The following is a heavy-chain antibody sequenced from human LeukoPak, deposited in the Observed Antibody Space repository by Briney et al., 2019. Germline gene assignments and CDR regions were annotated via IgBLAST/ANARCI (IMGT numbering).Heavy chain of an antibody. J-gene: IGHJ5*02. CDR1: VLTFSSNW. V-gene: IGHV3-7*04. D-gene: IGHD5-18*01. CDR2: VKQDGSET. CDR3: ARAYSYAFEP. Sequence: PGGSLRLSCAASVLTFSSNWMSWVRQAPGKGLEWVANVKQDGSETYYVDAVKGRFTISRDNAKNSLFLQMNTLRVEDTAVYYCARAYSYAFEPWGQGTLVTVSS.